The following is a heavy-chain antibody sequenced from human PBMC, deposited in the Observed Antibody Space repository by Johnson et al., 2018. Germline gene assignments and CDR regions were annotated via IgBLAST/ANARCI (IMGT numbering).Heavy chain of an antibody. Sequence: VQLVESGAEVKKPGESLKISCKGSGYTFSNYWIGWVRQMPGKGLEWMGIIYPGDSDTRYSPSFQGQVTISADKSTSTAYLQWSSLKAADTAMYYCARQDSSRLYFQHWGQGTLVTVSS. D-gene: IGHD6-13*01. CDR3: ARQDSSRLYFQH. CDR1: GYTFSNYW. CDR2: IYPGDSDT. J-gene: IGHJ1*01. V-gene: IGHV5-51*01.